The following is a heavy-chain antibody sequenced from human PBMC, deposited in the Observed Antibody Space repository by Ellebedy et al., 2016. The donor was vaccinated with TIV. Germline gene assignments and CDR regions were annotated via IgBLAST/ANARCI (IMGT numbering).Heavy chain of an antibody. D-gene: IGHD2/OR15-2a*01. V-gene: IGHV3-66*01. Sequence: GESLKISCAASGFTVSNNYMRWVRQAPGKGLEWVSLIYSGGNTYYADSVRGRFTISRDKSKNTLHLQMNSLGAEDTAVYYGAGGGTFGGYWGRGTLVTVSS. CDR1: GFTVSNNY. CDR3: AGGGTFGGY. CDR2: IYSGGNT. J-gene: IGHJ4*02.